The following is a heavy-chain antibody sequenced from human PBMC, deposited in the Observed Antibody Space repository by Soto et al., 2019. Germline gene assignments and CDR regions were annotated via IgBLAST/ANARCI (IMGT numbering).Heavy chain of an antibody. CDR1: GGSFGGYY. CDR3: ARHFSGSYYDDY. D-gene: IGHD1-26*01. CDR2: ITYSGST. Sequence: SETQSLTCGVYGGSFGGYYWSWFRQTPGKGLEWIGEITYSGSTTYNPSLKSRVTISVDTSKNQFSLRLSSLIAADTAVYYCARHFSGSYYDDYWGQGSLVTVSS. V-gene: IGHV4-34*01. J-gene: IGHJ4*02.